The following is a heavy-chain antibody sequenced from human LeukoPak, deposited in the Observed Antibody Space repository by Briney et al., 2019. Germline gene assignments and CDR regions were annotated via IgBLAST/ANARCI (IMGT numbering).Heavy chain of an antibody. CDR1: GFTFSSYA. V-gene: IGHV3-23*01. D-gene: IGHD3-16*01. CDR3: ANDKGWAPSA. Sequence: GGSLRLSCAASGFTFSSYAMSWVRQTPGKGLEWVSTITGPSGITYYADSVKGRFTISRDNSKNALFLQMDSLRVEDTAIYYCANDKGWAPSAWGQGTLVTVSS. J-gene: IGHJ5*02. CDR2: ITGPSGIT.